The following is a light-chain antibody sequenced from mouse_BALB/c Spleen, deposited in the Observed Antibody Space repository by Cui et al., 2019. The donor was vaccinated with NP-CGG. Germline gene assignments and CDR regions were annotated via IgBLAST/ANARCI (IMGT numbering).Light chain of an antibody. V-gene: IGLV1*01. CDR3: ALWYSNHWV. CDR1: TGAVTTSNY. Sequence: VVTQQSSPTTSPGETVTLTCRSSTGAVTTSNYANWVQEKPDHLFTGLIGGTNNRAPGVPARFSGSLIGDKAALTITGAQTEDEAKYFCALWYSNHWVFGGGTKLTVL. CDR2: GTN. J-gene: IGLJ1*01.